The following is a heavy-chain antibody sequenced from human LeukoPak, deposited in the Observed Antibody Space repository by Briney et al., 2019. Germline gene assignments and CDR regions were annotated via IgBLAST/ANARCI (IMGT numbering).Heavy chain of an antibody. CDR2: INHSGST. CDR1: GGSFSGYY. J-gene: IGHJ3*02. D-gene: IGHD6-13*01. CDR3: ARANQQLEAFDI. V-gene: IGHV4-34*01. Sequence: SETLSLTCAVYGGSFSGYYWSWIRQPPGKGLEWIGEINHSGSTNYNPSLKSRVTISVDTSKNQFSLKLSSVTAADTAVYYCARANQQLEAFDIWGQGTMVTVSS.